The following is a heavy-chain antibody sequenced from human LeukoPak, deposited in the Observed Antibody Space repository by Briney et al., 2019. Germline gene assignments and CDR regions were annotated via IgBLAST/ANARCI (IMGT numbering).Heavy chain of an antibody. Sequence: PGGSLRLSCAASGFTFSSYAMHWVRQAPGKGLEWVAVIWYDGSNKYYADSVKGRFTISRDNSKNTLYLQMNSLRAEDTAVYYCARTLLRLYGMDVWGQGTTVTVSS. CDR1: GFTFSSYA. J-gene: IGHJ6*02. CDR3: ARTLLRLYGMDV. CDR2: IWYDGSNK. V-gene: IGHV3-33*08. D-gene: IGHD3-3*01.